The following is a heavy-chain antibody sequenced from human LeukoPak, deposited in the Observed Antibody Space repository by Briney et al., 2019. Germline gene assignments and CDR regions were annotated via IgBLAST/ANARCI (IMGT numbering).Heavy chain of an antibody. CDR1: GFTFDDYA. J-gene: IGHJ3*02. CDR2: ISWNSGSI. D-gene: IGHD1-26*01. V-gene: IGHV3-9*01. CDR3: AKDFFHEGGSYRDAFDI. Sequence: PGGSLRLSCAASGFTFDDYAMHWVRQAPGKGLEWVSGISWNSGSIGYADSVKGRFTISRDNAKNSLYLQMNSLRAEDTALYYCAKDFFHEGGSYRDAFDIWGQGTMVTVSS.